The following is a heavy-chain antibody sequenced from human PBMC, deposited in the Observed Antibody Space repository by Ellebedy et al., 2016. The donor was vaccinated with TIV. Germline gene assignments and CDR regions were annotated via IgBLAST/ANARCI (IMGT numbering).Heavy chain of an antibody. Sequence: PGGSLRLSCAASGFTFSSYAMSWVRQAPGKGLEWVSGISGSGGNTYYADSVKGRFTISRDNSKNTLYVQMNSLRAEDTAVYYCAKDVGAPMPTDYFFDSWGQGTLVTVSS. D-gene: IGHD2-2*01. CDR2: ISGSGGNT. J-gene: IGHJ4*02. V-gene: IGHV3-23*01. CDR3: AKDVGAPMPTDYFFDS. CDR1: GFTFSSYA.